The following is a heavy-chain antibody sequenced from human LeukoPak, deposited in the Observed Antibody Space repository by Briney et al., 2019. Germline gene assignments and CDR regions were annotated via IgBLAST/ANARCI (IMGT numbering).Heavy chain of an antibody. CDR2: IYYSGST. V-gene: IGHV4-39*01. CDR1: GGSISTSSYY. CDR3: ARLGRLYSSSPGLIDY. Sequence: SETLSLTCTVSGGSISTSSYYWGWIRQPPGKGLEWIGSIYYSGSTYYNPSLKSRVTISVDTSKNQFSLKLSSVTAADTAVYYCARLGRLYSSSPGLIDYWGQGTLVTVSS. J-gene: IGHJ4*02. D-gene: IGHD6-6*01.